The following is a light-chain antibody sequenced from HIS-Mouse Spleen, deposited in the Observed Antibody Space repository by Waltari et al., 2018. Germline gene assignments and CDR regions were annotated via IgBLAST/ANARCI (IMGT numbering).Light chain of an antibody. Sequence: QSALTQPASVSGSPGQSITISCTGTSSDVGSYNLVSWYQQHPGKGPKLMIYEGSKRPSGVSNRFSGSKSGNTAYLTISGLQAEDEADYYCCSYAGSSTWVFGGGTKLTVL. CDR2: EGS. J-gene: IGLJ3*02. CDR3: CSYAGSSTWV. V-gene: IGLV2-23*01. CDR1: SSDVGSYNL.